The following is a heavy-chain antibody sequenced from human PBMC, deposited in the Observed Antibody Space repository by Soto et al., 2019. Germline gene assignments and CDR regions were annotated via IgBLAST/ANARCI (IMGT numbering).Heavy chain of an antibody. Sequence: GGSLRLSCAASGFTFSSYAMHWVRQAPGKGLEWVAVISYDGSNKYYADSVKGRFTISRDNSKNTLYLQMNSLRAEDTAVYYCAREPSDYGDQQNALNYWGQGTLVTVSS. V-gene: IGHV3-30-3*01. CDR3: AREPSDYGDQQNALNY. CDR2: ISYDGSNK. J-gene: IGHJ4*02. D-gene: IGHD4-17*01. CDR1: GFTFSSYA.